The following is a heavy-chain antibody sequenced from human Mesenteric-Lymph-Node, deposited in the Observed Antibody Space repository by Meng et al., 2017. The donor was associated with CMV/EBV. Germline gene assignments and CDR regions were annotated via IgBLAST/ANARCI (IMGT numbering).Heavy chain of an antibody. CDR2: IIPILGIA. Sequence: SGGTFSSYAISWVRQAPGQGLEWMGRIIPILGIANYAQKFQGRVTITADKSTSTAYMELSSLRSEDTAVYYYARARVVVDSFNLDYWGQGTLVTVSS. D-gene: IGHD1-14*01. CDR1: GGTFSSYA. J-gene: IGHJ4*02. V-gene: IGHV1-69*04. CDR3: ARARVVVDSFNLDY.